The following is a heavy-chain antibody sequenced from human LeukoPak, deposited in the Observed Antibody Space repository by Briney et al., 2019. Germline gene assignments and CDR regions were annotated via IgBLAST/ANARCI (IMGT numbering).Heavy chain of an antibody. CDR1: GFTFSSYE. CDR2: ISSSGSTI. J-gene: IGHJ4*02. Sequence: PGGSLRLSCAASGFTFSSYEMNWVRQAPGKGLEWVSYISSSGSTIYYADSVKGRFTISRDNAKKTLYLQMNSLRAEDTAVYYCARVNPGTTFDYWGQGTLVTVSS. V-gene: IGHV3-48*03. CDR3: ARVNPGTTFDY. D-gene: IGHD1/OR15-1a*01.